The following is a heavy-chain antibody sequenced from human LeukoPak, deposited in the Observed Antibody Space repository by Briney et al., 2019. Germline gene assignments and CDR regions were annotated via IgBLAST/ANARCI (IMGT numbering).Heavy chain of an antibody. D-gene: IGHD6-19*01. CDR2: ISAYNGGT. CDR3: ARESDSSGWYREFDP. V-gene: IGHV1-18*01. CDR1: GYTFTSYG. Sequence: ASVKVSCKASGYTFTSYGISWVRQAPGQGLEWMGWISAYNGGTNYAQKLQGRVTMTTDTSTSTAYMELRSLRSDDTAVYYCARESDSSGWYREFDPWGQGTLVTVSS. J-gene: IGHJ5*02.